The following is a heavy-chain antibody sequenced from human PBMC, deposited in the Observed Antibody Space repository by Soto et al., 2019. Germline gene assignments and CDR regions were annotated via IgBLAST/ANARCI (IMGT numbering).Heavy chain of an antibody. CDR3: ARTSDGSGSYYSDWFDP. J-gene: IGHJ5*02. Sequence: PSETLSLTCTVSGGSISSYYWSWIRQPAGKGLEWIGRIYTSGSTNYNPSLKSRVTMSVDTSKNQFSLKLSSVTAADTAVYYCARTSDGSGSYYSDWFDPWGQGTLVTVSS. CDR1: GGSISSYY. D-gene: IGHD3-10*01. CDR2: IYTSGST. V-gene: IGHV4-4*07.